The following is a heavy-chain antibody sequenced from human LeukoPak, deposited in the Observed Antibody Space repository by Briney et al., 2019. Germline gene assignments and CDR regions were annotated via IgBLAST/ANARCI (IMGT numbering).Heavy chain of an antibody. J-gene: IGHJ5*02. Sequence: SETLSLTCAVYGGSFSGYYWSWIRQPPGKGLEWIGEINHSGSTNYNPSLKSRVTISVDTSKNQFSLKLSSVTAADTAVYYCARLDYDILTGSLSWFDPWGQGTLATVSS. CDR3: ARLDYDILTGSLSWFDP. CDR1: GGSFSGYY. CDR2: INHSGST. V-gene: IGHV4-34*01. D-gene: IGHD3-9*01.